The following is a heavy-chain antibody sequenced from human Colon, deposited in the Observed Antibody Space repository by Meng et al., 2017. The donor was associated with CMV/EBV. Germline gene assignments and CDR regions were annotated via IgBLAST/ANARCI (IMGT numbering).Heavy chain of an antibody. J-gene: IGHJ4*02. CDR3: ARGKTMYGVTYYFDS. V-gene: IGHV4-61*01. CDR1: GGSVKSGSDY. D-gene: IGHD2-21*02. Sequence: GGSVKSGSDYWSWIRQHPGKGLEWIWHVYYTGSTNYNPSLRGRVTMSMDTSQNQFSLMLNSVTAADTAVYYCARGKTMYGVTYYFDSWGLGTLVTVSS. CDR2: VYYTGST.